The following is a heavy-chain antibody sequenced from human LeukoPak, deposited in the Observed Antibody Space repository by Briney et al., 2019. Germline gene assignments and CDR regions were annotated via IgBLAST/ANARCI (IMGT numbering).Heavy chain of an antibody. V-gene: IGHV1-2*02. Sequence: ASVKVSCKGSGYTFTGYYMHWVRQPPGQGLEWMAWINPNSGATNYAQRFQGRLTVTRDTSISTPYMLLSSLESDGTAMYYCVRDLMTTQTWDFDYWGQGTLVSVSS. CDR1: GYTFTGYY. CDR2: INPNSGAT. CDR3: VRDLMTTQTWDFDY. D-gene: IGHD3-16*01. J-gene: IGHJ4*02.